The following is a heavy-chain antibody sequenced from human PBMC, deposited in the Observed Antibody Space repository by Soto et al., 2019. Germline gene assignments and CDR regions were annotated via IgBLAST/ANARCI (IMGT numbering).Heavy chain of an antibody. CDR1: GGSISSSGYY. J-gene: IGHJ4*02. V-gene: IGHV4-39*01. CDR3: ARHDCGGDCYHDY. D-gene: IGHD2-21*02. CDR2: IYSNGNT. Sequence: PSETLSLTCTVSGGSISSSGYYWGWIRQAPGKGLEWIGSIYSNGNTYYNLSLKGRATISADMSKNQLSLKLSSVTAADTAVYYCARHDCGGDCYHDYWGQGTLVTVSS.